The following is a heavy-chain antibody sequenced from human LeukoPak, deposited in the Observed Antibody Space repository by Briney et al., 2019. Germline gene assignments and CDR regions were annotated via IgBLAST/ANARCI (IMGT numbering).Heavy chain of an antibody. Sequence: ASVKVSCKASGYTFTGYYMHWVRQAPGQGLEWMGWINPNSGGTNYAQKFQGRVTMTRDTSISTAYMELSRLRSDDTAVYYCARFYGSGSYYYMDVWGKGTTVTVSS. V-gene: IGHV1-2*02. J-gene: IGHJ6*03. CDR3: ARFYGSGSYYYMDV. D-gene: IGHD3-10*01. CDR1: GYTFTGYY. CDR2: INPNSGGT.